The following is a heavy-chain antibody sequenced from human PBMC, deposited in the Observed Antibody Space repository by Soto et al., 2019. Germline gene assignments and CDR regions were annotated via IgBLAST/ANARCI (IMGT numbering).Heavy chain of an antibody. CDR3: ARFTDDAFDI. Sequence: GESLKISCAASGFTFSDYYMSWIRQAPGKGLEWVSYISSSGSTIYYADSVKGRFTISRDNAKNSLYLQMNSLRAEDTAVYYCARFTDDAFDICGQGTMVTVSS. CDR2: ISSSGSTI. CDR1: GFTFSDYY. D-gene: IGHD3-16*01. J-gene: IGHJ3*02. V-gene: IGHV3-11*01.